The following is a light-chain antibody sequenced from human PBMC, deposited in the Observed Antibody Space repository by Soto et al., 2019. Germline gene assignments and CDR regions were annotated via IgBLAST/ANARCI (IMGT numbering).Light chain of an antibody. CDR1: QDISNY. CDR3: QQYDNLHRWT. CDR2: DAS. Sequence: DLQMTQSPSYLSASVGDRVTVTCQASQDISNYLNWYQQKPGKAPKLLXYDASNLETGVPSRFSGSGSGTDFTFTISSLKTEDIAKYYCQQYDNLHRWTFGQGTKVDIK. J-gene: IGKJ1*01. V-gene: IGKV1-33*01.